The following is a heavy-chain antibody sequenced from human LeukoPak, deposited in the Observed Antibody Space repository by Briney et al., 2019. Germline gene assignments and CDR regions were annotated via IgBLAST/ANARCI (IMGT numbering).Heavy chain of an antibody. V-gene: IGHV4-59*01. J-gene: IGHJ4*02. D-gene: IGHD6-13*01. Sequence: PSETLSLTCTVSGGSISSYYWSWIRQPPGKGPEWIGYIYYSGSINYNPSLKSRVTISVDTSKNQFSLKLSSVTAADTAVYYCARDRPGGSSLDYWGQGTLVTVSS. CDR1: GGSISSYY. CDR2: IYYSGSI. CDR3: ARDRPGGSSLDY.